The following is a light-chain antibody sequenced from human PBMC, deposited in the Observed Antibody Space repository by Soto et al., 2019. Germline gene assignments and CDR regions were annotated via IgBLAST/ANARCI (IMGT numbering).Light chain of an antibody. V-gene: IGKV2D-29*01. Sequence: DIVMTQTPLSLSVTPGQPASISCKSSQSLLGRDGKTYLSWYLQKPGHPPQLLIFEVSNHFSGVSDRFRGSGSGTDFTLKISRVEAEDVGVYYCMQSVQFPRTFGGGTKVEIK. CDR2: EVS. CDR1: QSLLGRDGKTY. CDR3: MQSVQFPRT. J-gene: IGKJ4*01.